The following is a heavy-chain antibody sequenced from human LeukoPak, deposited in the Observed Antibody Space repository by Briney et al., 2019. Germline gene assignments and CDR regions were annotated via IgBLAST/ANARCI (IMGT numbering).Heavy chain of an antibody. J-gene: IGHJ2*01. CDR1: GGSISSSSYY. V-gene: IGHV4-39*01. Sequence: NTSETLSLTCTVSGGSISSSSYYWGWIRQPPGKGLEWIGSIYYSGSTYYNPSLKSRVTISVDTSKNQFSLKLSSVTAADTAVYYCARHGRGVITMVRGPWYFDLWGRGTLVTVSS. D-gene: IGHD3-10*01. CDR3: ARHGRGVITMVRGPWYFDL. CDR2: IYYSGST.